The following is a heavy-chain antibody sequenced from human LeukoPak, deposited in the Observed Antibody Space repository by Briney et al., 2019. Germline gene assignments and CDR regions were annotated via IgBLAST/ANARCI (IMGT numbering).Heavy chain of an antibody. CDR2: IDTSGGTT. J-gene: IGHJ4*02. CDR1: GFSFSSYE. Sequence: GGSLRLSCAASGFSFSSYEWNWVRQAPGKGLEWVSYIDTSGGTTFYADSVKGRFTTSRDNAKNSLFLQMNSLRAEDTAVYYCARGDYGELFDYWGQGTLVTVSS. V-gene: IGHV3-48*03. D-gene: IGHD4-17*01. CDR3: ARGDYGELFDY.